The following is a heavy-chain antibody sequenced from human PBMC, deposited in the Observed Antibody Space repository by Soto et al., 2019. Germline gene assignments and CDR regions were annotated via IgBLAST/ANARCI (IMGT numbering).Heavy chain of an antibody. CDR1: GYTFTSYA. CDR3: ARDLGFGLSDY. CDR2: INAGNGNT. Sequence: QVQLVQSGAEVKKPGASVKVSCKASGYTFTSYAMQWVRQAPGQRLEWMGWINAGNGNTKYSQKFQGRVTITRDTSASTAYMELSSLRSEDTAVYYWARDLGFGLSDYWGQGTLVTVSS. D-gene: IGHD3-10*01. V-gene: IGHV1-3*01. J-gene: IGHJ4*02.